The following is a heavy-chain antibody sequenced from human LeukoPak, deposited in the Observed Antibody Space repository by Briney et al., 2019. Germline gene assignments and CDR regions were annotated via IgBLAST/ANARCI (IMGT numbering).Heavy chain of an antibody. Sequence: PSGTLSLTCTVSGGSIISSTYYWGWIRQPPGKGLEWIGTIYHSGSTYYNPSLKSRVTISVDTSKDQFSLKLSSVTAADTALYYCARQPITYGSGRFFDYWGQGTLVTASS. J-gene: IGHJ4*02. CDR3: ARQPITYGSGRFFDY. CDR2: IYHSGST. D-gene: IGHD3-10*01. CDR1: GGSIISSTYY. V-gene: IGHV4-39*01.